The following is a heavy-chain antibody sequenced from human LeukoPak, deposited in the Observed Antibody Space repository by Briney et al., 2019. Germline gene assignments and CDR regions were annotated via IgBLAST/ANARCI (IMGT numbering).Heavy chain of an antibody. CDR1: GFTFSSYA. Sequence: GGSLRLSCAASGFTFSSYAMSWVRQAPGRGLEWVSAISGSGGSTYYADSVKGRFTISRDNSKNTLYLQMNSLRAEDTAVYYCAKENGYYYDSSVLLGYWGQGTLVTVSS. V-gene: IGHV3-23*01. J-gene: IGHJ4*02. CDR2: ISGSGGST. CDR3: AKENGYYYDSSVLLGY. D-gene: IGHD3-22*01.